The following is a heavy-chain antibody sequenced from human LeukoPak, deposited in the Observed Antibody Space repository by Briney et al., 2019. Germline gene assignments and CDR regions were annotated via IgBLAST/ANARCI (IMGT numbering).Heavy chain of an antibody. CDR1: GFTFSSYA. V-gene: IGHV3-23*01. D-gene: IGHD3-10*01. J-gene: IGHJ6*02. CDR3: AKELDGSGSYYVGYYYYGMDV. Sequence: GGSLRLSCAASGFTFSSYAMSWVRQAPGKGLEWVSAISGSGGSTYYADSVKGRFTISRDNSKNTLYLQMNSLRAEDTAVYYCAKELDGSGSYYVGYYYYGMDVWGQGTTVTVSS. CDR2: ISGSGGST.